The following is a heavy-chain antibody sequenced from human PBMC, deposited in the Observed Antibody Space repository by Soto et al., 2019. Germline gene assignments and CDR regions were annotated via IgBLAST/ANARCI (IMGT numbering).Heavy chain of an antibody. CDR2: IFYSGHL. CDR1: GASFGTYY. Sequence: SETLSLTCAVSGASFGTYYWSWIRQPPGKGLEWIGYIFYSGHLKYNPSLKSRLTISVDPSKNQISLRLTSVTAADTAVYYCAKISGGQTVNGYSDYWGQGTLVTVSSGKCSLWGVPENIYGVDVWGQGTSVTVSS. CDR3: AKISGGQTVNGYSDYWGQGTLVTVSSGKCSLWGVPENIYGVDV. J-gene: IGHJ6*02. D-gene: IGHD5-12*01. V-gene: IGHV4-59*03.